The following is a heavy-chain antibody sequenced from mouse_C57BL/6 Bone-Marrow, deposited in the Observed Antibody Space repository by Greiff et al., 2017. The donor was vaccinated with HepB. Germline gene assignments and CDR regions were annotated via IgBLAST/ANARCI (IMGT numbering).Heavy chain of an antibody. CDR2: INPNNGDT. CDR1: GYTFTDYN. J-gene: IGHJ3*01. D-gene: IGHD4-1*01. Sequence: EVQLQQSGPELVKPGASVKMSCKASGYTFTDYNMHWVKQSHGKSLEWIGYINPNNGDTSYNQKFKGKATLTVNKSSSTAYMELRRLTSDDSAVYYCARRRDWAFAYWGQGTLVTVSA. V-gene: IGHV1-22*01. CDR3: ARRRDWAFAY.